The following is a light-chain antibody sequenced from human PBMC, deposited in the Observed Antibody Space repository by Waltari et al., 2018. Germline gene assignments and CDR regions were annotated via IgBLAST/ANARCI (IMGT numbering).Light chain of an antibody. V-gene: IGKV3-11*01. CDR2: DAS. CDR3: HQRSLWPWT. J-gene: IGKJ1*01. CDR1: QTVSTY. Sequence: IVLTQSPATLSLSPGERATLACRASQTVSTYLAWFQQKPGQAPRLLIYDASTRAPGIPARFSGSGSGTDFSLTISSLEPEDFAVYYCHQRSLWPWTFGQGTKVAIK.